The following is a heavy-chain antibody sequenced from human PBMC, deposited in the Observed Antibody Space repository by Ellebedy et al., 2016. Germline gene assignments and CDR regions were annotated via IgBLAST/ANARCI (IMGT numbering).Heavy chain of an antibody. CDR2: IYPGDSET. V-gene: IGHV5-51*01. CDR3: ARQGGDIYGSIDY. Sequence: GGSLRLSCKGSGYSFTSYWIGWVRQMPGKGLEWMGIIYPGDSETRYSPSFQGQVTISADKSISTAYLQWSSLKASDTAMYYCARQGGDIYGSIDYWGQGALVTVSS. CDR1: GYSFTSYW. D-gene: IGHD5-18*01. J-gene: IGHJ4*02.